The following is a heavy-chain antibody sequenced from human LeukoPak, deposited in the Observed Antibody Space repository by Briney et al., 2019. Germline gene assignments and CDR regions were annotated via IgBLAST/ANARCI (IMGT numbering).Heavy chain of an antibody. CDR2: ISGSGGST. V-gene: IGHV3-23*01. Sequence: PGGSLRLSCAASGFTFSSHAMSWVRQAPGKGLEWVSAISGSGGSTYYADSVKGRFTISRDNSKDTLYLQMNSLRAEDTAVYYCAKRPSDYGDYVSYFDYWGQGTLVTVSS. CDR1: GFTFSSHA. D-gene: IGHD4-17*01. CDR3: AKRPSDYGDYVSYFDY. J-gene: IGHJ4*02.